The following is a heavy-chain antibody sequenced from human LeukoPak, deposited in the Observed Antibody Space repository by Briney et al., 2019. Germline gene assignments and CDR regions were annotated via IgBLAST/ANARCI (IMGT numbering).Heavy chain of an antibody. J-gene: IGHJ6*03. D-gene: IGHD5-12*01. CDR2: IKSKTDDGTI. V-gene: IGHV3-15*01. CDR1: GFTFNNAW. Sequence: GGSLRLFCAASGFTFNNAWMSWVRQAPGKGREWVGRIKSKTDDGTINYAAPVKGRFTISRDDSKNTLYLQMNSLKTEDTAVYYCTAYGYSGYDSSPNYYYYMDVWGKGTTVTISS. CDR3: TAYGYSGYDSSPNYYYYMDV.